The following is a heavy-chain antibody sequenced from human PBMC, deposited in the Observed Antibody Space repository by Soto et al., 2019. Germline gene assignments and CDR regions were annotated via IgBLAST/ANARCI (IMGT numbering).Heavy chain of an antibody. CDR3: ARGSEYGDYHYYYYYYGMDV. Sequence: SETLSLTCTVSGGSISSSSYYWGWIRQPPGKGLEWIGSIYYSGSTYYSPSLKSRVTISVDTSKNQFSLKLSSVTAADTAVYYCARGSEYGDYHYYYYYYGMDVWGQGTKVTVSS. D-gene: IGHD4-17*01. CDR1: GGSISSSSYY. V-gene: IGHV4-39*01. J-gene: IGHJ6*02. CDR2: IYYSGST.